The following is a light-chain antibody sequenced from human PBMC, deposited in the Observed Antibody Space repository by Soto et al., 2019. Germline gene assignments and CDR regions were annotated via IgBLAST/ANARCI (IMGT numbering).Light chain of an antibody. CDR3: QQYNKWPPRFT. CDR1: QSVSSD. Sequence: EIVMTQSPATLSVSPGERATLSCRASQSVSSDLAWYQQRPGQAPSLLIYGASTRATGIPARFSGSGSGTEFNLTISSLQSEDVAVYYCQQYNKWPPRFTVGPGTKVEIK. V-gene: IGKV3-15*01. CDR2: GAS. J-gene: IGKJ3*01.